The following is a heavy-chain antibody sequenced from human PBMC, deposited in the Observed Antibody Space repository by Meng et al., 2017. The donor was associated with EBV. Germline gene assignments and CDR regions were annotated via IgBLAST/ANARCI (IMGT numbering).Heavy chain of an antibody. CDR1: GFSLSTRGVG. CDR2: IYWDDDK. CDR3: AHIIAARPFDY. Sequence: HITSEDSCPPLVKPTQPLTLTCTFSGFSLSTRGVGVGWIRQPPGKALEWLALIYWDDDKRYSPSQKSRLTITKDTSKNQVVLTMTNMDPVDAATYYCAHIIAARPFDYWGQGTLVTVSS. J-gene: IGHJ4*02. D-gene: IGHD6-6*01. V-gene: IGHV2-5*02.